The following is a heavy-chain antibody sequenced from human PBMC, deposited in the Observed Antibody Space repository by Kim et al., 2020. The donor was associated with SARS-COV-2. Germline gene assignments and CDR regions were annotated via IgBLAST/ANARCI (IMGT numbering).Heavy chain of an antibody. J-gene: IGHJ6*01. CDR3: ARSLYCSSTSCFYGMDV. CDR1: GFTFSTYE. CDR2: ISTSGSTI. D-gene: IGHD2-2*01. Sequence: GGSLRLSCSASGFTFSTYEMNWVRQAPGKGLEWISYISTSGSTIYYADSVKGRFTISRDNAKSSLSLQMNSLRAEDTAVYYCARSLYCSSTSCFYGMDVWAQSTTLTV. V-gene: IGHV3-48*03.